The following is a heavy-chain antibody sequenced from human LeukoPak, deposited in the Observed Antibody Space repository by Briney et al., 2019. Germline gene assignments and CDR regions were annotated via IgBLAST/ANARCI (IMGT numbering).Heavy chain of an antibody. Sequence: GGSLRLSCAASGFTFSDYYMSWIRQAPGKGLEWVSYISSSGSTIYYADSVKGRFTISRDNAKNTLYLQMNSLRAEDMAVYYCASMRWLQSSVDYWGQGTLVTVSS. CDR3: ASMRWLQSSVDY. CDR1: GFTFSDYY. V-gene: IGHV3-11*04. CDR2: ISSSGSTI. J-gene: IGHJ4*02. D-gene: IGHD5-24*01.